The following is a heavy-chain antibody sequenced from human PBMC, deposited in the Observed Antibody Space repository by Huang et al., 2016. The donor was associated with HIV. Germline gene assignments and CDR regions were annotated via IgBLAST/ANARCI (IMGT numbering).Heavy chain of an antibody. CDR3: ARGRYGTPNA. J-gene: IGHJ5*02. D-gene: IGHD5-18*01. CDR1: GFTVNSNY. CDR2: LYHGGKA. Sequence: EVPLVESGGGLVQPGGSLRLSCAASGFTVNSNYMTWVRQAPGKGLEWVSLLYHGGKAHYADSVKGRFTISGDIAKNTVFLQMSSLRVEDTAVYYCARGRYGTPNAWGQGTLVTVSS. V-gene: IGHV3-53*01.